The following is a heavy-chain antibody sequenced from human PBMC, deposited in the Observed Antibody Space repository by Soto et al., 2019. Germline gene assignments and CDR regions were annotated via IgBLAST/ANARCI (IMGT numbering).Heavy chain of an antibody. V-gene: IGHV4-4*07. CDR1: GGAISGYY. CDR2: IYSSGST. J-gene: IGHJ5*02. D-gene: IGHD3-3*01. Sequence: SETLSLTCTVTGGAISGYYWTWIRQSDGEGLEWIGRIYSSGSTNYNPSLKSRVTISLDTSMNYFSLRLSSVTAADTAVYYCARGQRFSDWFDPWGQGTLVTSPQ. CDR3: ARGQRFSDWFDP.